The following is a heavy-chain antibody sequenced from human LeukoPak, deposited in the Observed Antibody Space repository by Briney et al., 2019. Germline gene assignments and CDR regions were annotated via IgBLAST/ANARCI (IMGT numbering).Heavy chain of an antibody. CDR1: GGTFSSYA. Sequence: SVKVSCKATGGTFSSYAISWVRQAPGQGLEWMGGIIPIFGTANYAQKFQGRVTITADESTSTAYMELSSLRSEDTAVYYCARDLGWELHRVPYYYGMDVWGQGTTVTVSS. J-gene: IGHJ6*02. CDR3: ARDLGWELHRVPYYYGMDV. D-gene: IGHD1-26*01. V-gene: IGHV1-69*13. CDR2: IIPIFGTA.